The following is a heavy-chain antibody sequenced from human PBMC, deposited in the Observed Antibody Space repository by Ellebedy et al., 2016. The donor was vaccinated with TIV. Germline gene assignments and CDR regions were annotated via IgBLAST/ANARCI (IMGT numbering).Heavy chain of an antibody. V-gene: IGHV3-7*03. Sequence: PGGSLRLSCAASGFGFSSYWMSWVRHLPGKGLEWVANIKPDGSETKYVDSVRGRFTISRDNANNTLYLQMTSLRAEDTAVYFCAKDYHWGQGILVTVSS. J-gene: IGHJ4*02. D-gene: IGHD3-16*02. CDR2: IKPDGSET. CDR1: GFGFSSYW. CDR3: AKDYH.